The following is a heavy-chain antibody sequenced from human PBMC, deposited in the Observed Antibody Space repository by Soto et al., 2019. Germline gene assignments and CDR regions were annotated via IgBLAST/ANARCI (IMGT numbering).Heavy chain of an antibody. CDR2: IYQSGDT. D-gene: IGHD3-10*01. Sequence: QVYLQESGPGLVKPSGTLSLTCSVSGDSISKNYWWSWVRQSPGKGLEWIGEIYQSGDTNYDPSLKSRVLMSVDTCNTQFSLPLRSVTAADTAIYFCARLRGVGLLDYWGHGMLVTVSS. CDR3: ARLRGVGLLDY. CDR1: GDSISKNYW. J-gene: IGHJ4*01. V-gene: IGHV4-4*02.